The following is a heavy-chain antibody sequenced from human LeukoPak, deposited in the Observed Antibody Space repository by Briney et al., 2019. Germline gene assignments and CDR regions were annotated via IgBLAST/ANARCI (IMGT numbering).Heavy chain of an antibody. Sequence: GGSLRLSCAASGFTFSSYGMHWVRQAPGKGLEWVAVISYDGSNKYYADSVKGRFTISRDNSKNTLYLQMNSLRAEDTAVYYCAKARLPYNWNYDNWFDPWGQGTLVTVSS. D-gene: IGHD1-7*01. J-gene: IGHJ5*02. V-gene: IGHV3-30*18. CDR2: ISYDGSNK. CDR1: GFTFSSYG. CDR3: AKARLPYNWNYDNWFDP.